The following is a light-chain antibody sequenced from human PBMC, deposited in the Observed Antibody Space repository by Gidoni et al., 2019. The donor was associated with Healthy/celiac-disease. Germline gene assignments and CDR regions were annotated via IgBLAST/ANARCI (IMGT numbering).Light chain of an antibody. CDR1: SSDVGGYNY. J-gene: IGLJ1*01. V-gene: IGLV2-14*03. Sequence: QSALPQPASVSGSPAQSITISCTGTSSDVGGYNYVTWYHQHPGKAPKLMIYDVSNRPSGVSNRFSGSKSGNTASLTISGLQAEDEADYYCSSYTSSSTLDVFGTGTKVTVL. CDR3: SSYTSSSTLDV. CDR2: DVS.